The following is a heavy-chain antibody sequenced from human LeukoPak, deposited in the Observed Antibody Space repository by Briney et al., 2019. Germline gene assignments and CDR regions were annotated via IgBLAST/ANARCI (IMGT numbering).Heavy chain of an antibody. CDR2: VSSDGVNK. Sequence: GGSLRLSCAASGFSFSSFVMHWVRQAPGKGLEWVGIVSSDGVNKYYGDFVRGRFTISRDNAKNSLYLQMNSLRAEDTAVYYCARKSSSSWYSWYFDLWGRGTLVTVSS. CDR3: ARKSSSSWYSWYFDL. D-gene: IGHD6-13*01. J-gene: IGHJ2*01. CDR1: GFSFSSFV. V-gene: IGHV3-30*03.